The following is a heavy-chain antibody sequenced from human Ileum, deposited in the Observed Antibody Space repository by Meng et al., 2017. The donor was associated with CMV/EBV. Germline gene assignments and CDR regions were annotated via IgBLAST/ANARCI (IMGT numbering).Heavy chain of an antibody. CDR1: GYSYTDYY. V-gene: IGHV1-2*02. CDR3: ARDHEGFYSGSPKG. D-gene: IGHD1-26*01. CDR2: ISTNSGGT. J-gene: IGHJ4*02. Sequence: KGYGYSYTDYYIHRVRQAPGQGLEWMGRISTNSGGTREAQKLQGRVTMTRDTSISTAYMELSRRRSDDTAVFYCARDHEGFYSGSPKGWGQGTLVTVSS.